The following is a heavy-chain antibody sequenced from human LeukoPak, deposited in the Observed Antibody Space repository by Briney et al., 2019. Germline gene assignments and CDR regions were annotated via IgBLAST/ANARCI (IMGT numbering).Heavy chain of an antibody. D-gene: IGHD5-12*01. V-gene: IGHV3-7*04. CDR3: ARVSSHYDLDFFDF. Sequence: PGGSLRLSCAASGFNISNYWMTWVRQPPGKGLQWVANIKEDGGQKYYVDSVKGRFTISRDNPKNSLYLHLSRLRAEDTAVYFCARVSSHYDLDFFDFWGQGTLLTVSS. CDR2: IKEDGGQK. J-gene: IGHJ4*02. CDR1: GFNISNYW.